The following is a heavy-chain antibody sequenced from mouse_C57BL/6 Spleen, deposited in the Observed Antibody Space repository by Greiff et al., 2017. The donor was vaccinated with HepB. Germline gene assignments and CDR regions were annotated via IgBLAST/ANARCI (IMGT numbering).Heavy chain of an antibody. CDR3: ASQGLRLYWYFDV. CDR1: GYTFTSYT. D-gene: IGHD2-4*01. V-gene: IGHV1-4*01. CDR2: INPSSGYT. J-gene: IGHJ1*03. Sequence: VKLMESGAELARPGASVKMSCKASGYTFTSYTMHWVKQRPGQGLEWIGYINPSSGYTKYNQKFKDKATLTADKSSSTAYMQLSSLTSEDSAVYYCASQGLRLYWYFDVWGTGTTVTVSS.